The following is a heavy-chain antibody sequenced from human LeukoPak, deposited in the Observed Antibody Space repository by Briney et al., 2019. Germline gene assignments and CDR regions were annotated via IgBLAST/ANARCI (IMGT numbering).Heavy chain of an antibody. V-gene: IGHV4-59*08. CDR1: GGSISSSY. CDR3: ASSNWLRDANFDS. D-gene: IGHD6-13*01. Sequence: SETLSLTCTVSGGSISSSYWSWIRQPPGKGLEWIGYIYYSGNTNYNPSLKSRVTISVDTPKNQFSLKLTSVTASDSAVYYCASSNWLRDANFDSWGQGTLVTVSS. CDR2: IYYSGNT. J-gene: IGHJ4*02.